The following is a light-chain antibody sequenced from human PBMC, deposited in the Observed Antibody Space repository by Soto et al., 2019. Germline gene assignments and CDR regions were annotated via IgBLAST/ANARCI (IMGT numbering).Light chain of an antibody. J-gene: IGKJ5*01. V-gene: IGKV3-11*01. CDR2: GAS. CDR3: QQRSNYIT. CDR1: QSVSSD. Sequence: EIVLTQSPGTRSLSPGERATLSCRASQSVSSDLAWYHQKPGQAPRLLIYGASTRATGIPARFSGSGSGTDFTLTISSLEPEDFAIYYCQQRSNYITFGQGTRLEIK.